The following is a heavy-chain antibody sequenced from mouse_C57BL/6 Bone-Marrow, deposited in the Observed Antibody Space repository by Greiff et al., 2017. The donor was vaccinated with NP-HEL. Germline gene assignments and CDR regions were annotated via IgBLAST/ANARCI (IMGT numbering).Heavy chain of an antibody. CDR1: GFTFSSYA. J-gene: IGHJ3*01. V-gene: IGHV5-4*01. CDR2: ISDGGSYT. D-gene: IGHD1-1*01. CDR3: AREFYYYGRSPWFAY. Sequence: EVKLVESGGGLVKPGGSLKLSCAASGFTFSSYAMSWVRQTPEKRLEWVATISDGGSYTYYPDNVKGRFTISRDNAKNNLYLQMSHLKSEDTAMYYCAREFYYYGRSPWFAYWGQGTLVTVSA.